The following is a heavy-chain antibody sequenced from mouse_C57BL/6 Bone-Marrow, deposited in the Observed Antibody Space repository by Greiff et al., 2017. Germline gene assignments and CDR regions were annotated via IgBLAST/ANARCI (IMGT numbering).Heavy chain of an antibody. CDR1: GYTFTSYW. CDR3: ARGGY. Sequence: VQLQQPGAELVMPGASVKLSCTASGYTFTSYWMHWVKQRPGQGLEWIGENDPSDSYTNSNPKFTGKSTLTVDTSSSTAYMQLSSLTSEDSAVYYCARGGYWGQGTTLTVSS. CDR2: NDPSDSYT. V-gene: IGHV1-69*01. J-gene: IGHJ2*01.